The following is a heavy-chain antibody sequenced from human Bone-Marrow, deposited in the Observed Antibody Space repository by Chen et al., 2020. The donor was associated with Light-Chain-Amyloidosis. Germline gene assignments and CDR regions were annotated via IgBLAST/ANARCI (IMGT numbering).Heavy chain of an antibody. Sequence: EVQLLESGGDLVQPGGSLRLSCAASGFTFNNYAMSWVLQAPGKGLGFVSTFSGGLSTTYYADSVKGRFTVSRDNSNNTLYLQMSSLRAEDTAIYYCARGSAATCSGARCYYFDYWGQGTLVTVSS. J-gene: IGHJ4*02. D-gene: IGHD2-15*01. CDR2: FSGGLSTT. CDR3: ARGSAATCSGARCYYFDY. CDR1: GFTFNNYA. V-gene: IGHV3-23*01.